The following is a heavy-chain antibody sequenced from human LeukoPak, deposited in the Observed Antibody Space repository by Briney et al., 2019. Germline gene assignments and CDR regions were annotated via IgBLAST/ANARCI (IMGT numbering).Heavy chain of an antibody. Sequence: SETLSLTCTVSGGSISSSSYYWGWIRQPPGKGLEWIGSIYYSGSTYYNPSLKSRVTMSVDTSKNQFSLKLSSVTAADTAVYYCARRYDYVWGSYRSPGRFDYWGQGTLVTVSS. D-gene: IGHD3-16*02. J-gene: IGHJ4*02. CDR1: GGSISSSSYY. CDR2: IYYSGST. V-gene: IGHV4-39*07. CDR3: ARRYDYVWGSYRSPGRFDY.